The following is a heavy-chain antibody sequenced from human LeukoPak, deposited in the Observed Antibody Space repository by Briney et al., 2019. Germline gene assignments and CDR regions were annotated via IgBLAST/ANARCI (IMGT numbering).Heavy chain of an antibody. D-gene: IGHD6-13*01. Sequence: ASVKVSCKASGYTFTSYGISWVRQAPGQGLEWMGRIIPILGIANYAQKFQGRVTITADKSTSTAYMELSSLRSEDTAVYHCARGSSSWYSYFDYWGQGTLVTVSS. CDR2: IIPILGIA. J-gene: IGHJ4*02. CDR1: GYTFTSYG. CDR3: ARGSSSWYSYFDY. V-gene: IGHV1-69*04.